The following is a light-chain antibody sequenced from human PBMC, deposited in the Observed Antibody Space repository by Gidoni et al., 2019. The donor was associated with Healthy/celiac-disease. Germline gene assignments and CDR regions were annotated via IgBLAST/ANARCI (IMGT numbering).Light chain of an antibody. CDR3: NSRDSSGKLLV. Sequence: SSELTQDPAVSVALGQTVRITCQGDSLRSYYASWYQQKPGQAPVLVIYAKNNRPPGIPDRFSGSSSGDTASLTITGAQAEDEADYYCNSRDSSGKLLVFGGGTKLTVL. J-gene: IGLJ2*01. CDR2: AKN. CDR1: SLRSYY. V-gene: IGLV3-19*01.